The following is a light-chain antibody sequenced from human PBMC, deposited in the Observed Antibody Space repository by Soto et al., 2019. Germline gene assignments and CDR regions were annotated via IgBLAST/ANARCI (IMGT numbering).Light chain of an antibody. Sequence: DIQMTQSPSSLSASVGDRVTITCRASQNISGSLHWFQQKPGKAPKLLIYAASSLQSGVPSNFAGSGSGTDFTLAINGLQPEDFATYYCQQSYSSLRTFGQGTRVEIK. J-gene: IGKJ1*01. V-gene: IGKV1-39*01. CDR3: QQSYSSLRT. CDR1: QNISGS. CDR2: AAS.